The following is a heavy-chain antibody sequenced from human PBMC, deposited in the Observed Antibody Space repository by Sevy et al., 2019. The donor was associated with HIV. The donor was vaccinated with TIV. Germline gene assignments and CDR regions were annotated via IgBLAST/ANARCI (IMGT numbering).Heavy chain of an antibody. J-gene: IGHJ4*02. D-gene: IGHD3-10*01. Sequence: GGSLRLSCAASGFTFSSYSMNWVRQAPGKGLEWVSSISSSSSCIYYADSVKGRFTISRDNAKNSLYLQMNSLRAEDTAVYYCARGDYGSGSYNYWGQRTLVTVSS. CDR3: ARGDYGSGSYNY. CDR1: GFTFSSYS. CDR2: ISSSSSCI. V-gene: IGHV3-21*01.